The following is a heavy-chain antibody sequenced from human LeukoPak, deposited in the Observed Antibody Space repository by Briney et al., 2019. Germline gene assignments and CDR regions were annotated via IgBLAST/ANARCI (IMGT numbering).Heavy chain of an antibody. CDR1: GSTFTVYY. CDR2: ISPNSGAT. J-gene: IGHJ5*02. CDR3: ARVVIGTGWFDP. Sequence: ASVKVSCKASGSTFTVYYIHWVRQAPGQGLEWMGRISPNSGATNYAQKFQGRVTMTRDTSISTAYMELSRLTSDDSAVYYCARVVIGTGWFDPCGQGTLVTVSS. D-gene: IGHD1-1*01. V-gene: IGHV1-2*06.